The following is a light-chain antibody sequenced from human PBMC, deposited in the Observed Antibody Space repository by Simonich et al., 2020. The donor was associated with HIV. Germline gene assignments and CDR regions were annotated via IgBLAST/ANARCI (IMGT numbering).Light chain of an antibody. Sequence: DIVMTQSPDSLAVSLGERATINCKSSQNVLYSFNNKNYLAWYQQKPGQPPNLHIYWASTRESGVPDRFIGSGSGTDFTLTITSLQPEDFATYYCQQANSFPYTFGQGTKLEIK. CDR2: WAS. V-gene: IGKV4-1*01. CDR3: QQANSFPYT. CDR1: QNVLYSFNNKNY. J-gene: IGKJ2*01.